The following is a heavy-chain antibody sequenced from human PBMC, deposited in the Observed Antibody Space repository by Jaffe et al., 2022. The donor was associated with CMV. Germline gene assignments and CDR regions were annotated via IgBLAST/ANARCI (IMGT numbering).Heavy chain of an antibody. D-gene: IGHD2-2*03. V-gene: IGHV3-7*03. CDR3: ARENWILDY. J-gene: IGHJ4*02. Sequence: EVQLVESGGGLVQPGRSLRLSCAASGITFSTYAMTWVRQAPGKGLEWVARISGDGGDEHYVDSVKGRFTISRDNAKNSLFLEMNSLRADDTAVYYCARENWILDYWGQGTLVTVSS. CDR2: ISGDGGDE. CDR1: GITFSTYA.